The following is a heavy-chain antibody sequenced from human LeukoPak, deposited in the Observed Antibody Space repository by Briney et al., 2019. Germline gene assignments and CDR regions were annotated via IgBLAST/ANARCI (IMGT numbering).Heavy chain of an antibody. Sequence: GGSLRLSCAASGFTFDDYAMHWVRQAPGKGLEWVSGISWNSGSIGYADSVKGRFTISRDNAKNSLYLQMNSLRAEDTALYYCAKANRGGYCSSTSCYGGYYFDYWGQGTLVTVSS. D-gene: IGHD2-2*01. V-gene: IGHV3-9*01. CDR2: ISWNSGSI. CDR3: AKANRGGYCSSTSCYGGYYFDY. J-gene: IGHJ4*02. CDR1: GFTFDDYA.